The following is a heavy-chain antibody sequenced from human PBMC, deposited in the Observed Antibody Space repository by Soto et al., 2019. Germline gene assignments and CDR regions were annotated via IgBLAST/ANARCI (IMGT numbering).Heavy chain of an antibody. CDR2: IYSGGST. V-gene: IGHV3-66*01. Sequence: EVQLVESGGGLVQPGGSLRLSCAASGFTVSTKYMSWVRQAPGKGLEWVSVIYSGGSTFYADSVRGRFTIPRDNSKNTVNLQIDSLRAEDTAVYYCARDPWAADYWGQGTLVTVSS. D-gene: IGHD3-16*01. CDR1: GFTVSTKY. J-gene: IGHJ4*02. CDR3: ARDPWAADY.